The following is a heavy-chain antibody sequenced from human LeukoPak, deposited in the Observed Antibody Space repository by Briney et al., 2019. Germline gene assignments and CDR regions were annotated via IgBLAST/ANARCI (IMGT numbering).Heavy chain of an antibody. Sequence: SQTLSLTCAISGDTVSSNSAAWSWIRQPPGKGLEWIGYIYYSGSTNYNPSLKSRVTISVDTSKNQFSLKLSSVTAADTAVYYCARDGVPYYFDYWGQGTLVTVSS. CDR2: IYYSGST. CDR1: GDTVSSNSAA. D-gene: IGHD3-16*01. V-gene: IGHV4-61*01. CDR3: ARDGVPYYFDY. J-gene: IGHJ4*02.